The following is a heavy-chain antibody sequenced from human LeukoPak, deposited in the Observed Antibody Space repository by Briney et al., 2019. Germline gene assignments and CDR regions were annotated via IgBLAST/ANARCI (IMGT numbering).Heavy chain of an antibody. V-gene: IGHV3-23*01. CDR3: ARERYSSGWYKSYYYYGMDV. D-gene: IGHD6-19*01. J-gene: IGHJ6*02. Sequence: PGGSLRLSCAASGFTFSSCAMSWVRQAPGRGLEWVSAISGGGGSTYYADSVKGRFTISRDNSKNTLYLQMNSLRAEDTAVYYCARERYSSGWYKSYYYYGMDVWGQGTTVTVSS. CDR1: GFTFSSCA. CDR2: ISGGGGST.